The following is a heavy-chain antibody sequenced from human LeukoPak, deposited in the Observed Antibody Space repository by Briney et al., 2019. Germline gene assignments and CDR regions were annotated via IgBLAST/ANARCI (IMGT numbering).Heavy chain of an antibody. D-gene: IGHD1-26*01. CDR3: ARGVTWELTTWAFDI. CDR1: GYTLTSYG. J-gene: IGHJ3*02. V-gene: IGHV1-18*01. CDR2: ISAYNGNT. Sequence: ASVKVSCKASGYTLTSYGISWVRQAPGQGLEWMGWISAYNGNTNYAQKLQGRVTMTTDTSTSTAYMELRSLRSDDTAVYYCARGVTWELTTWAFDIWSQGTMVTVSS.